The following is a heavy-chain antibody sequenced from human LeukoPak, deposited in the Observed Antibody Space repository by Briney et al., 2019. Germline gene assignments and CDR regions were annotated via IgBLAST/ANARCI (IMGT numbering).Heavy chain of an antibody. CDR1: GFTFSSYG. Sequence: PGRSLRLSCAASGFTFSSYGMHWVRQAPGKGLEWVAVIYYDGSNKYYADFVKGRFTISRDNSKNTLYLQMNSLRDEDTAVYYCARQIAYYYDSSGYYVFDYWGQGTLVTVPS. CDR3: ARQIAYYYDSSGYYVFDY. J-gene: IGHJ4*02. V-gene: IGHV3-33*01. D-gene: IGHD3-22*01. CDR2: IYYDGSNK.